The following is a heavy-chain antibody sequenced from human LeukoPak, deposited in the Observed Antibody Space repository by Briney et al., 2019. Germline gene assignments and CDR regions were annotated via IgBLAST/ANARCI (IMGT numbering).Heavy chain of an antibody. J-gene: IGHJ4*02. CDR3: ARKRPNYVDS. CDR2: ISSRGDPT. CDR1: GFTFSDYY. V-gene: IGHV3-11*04. Sequence: PGGSLRLSCAAPGFTFSDYYMTWIRQTPGKGLEWVSFISSRGDPTFYADSVKGRFTMSRDNAKNSLYLQMNSLRAEDTAVYYCARKRPNYVDSWGQGTLVTVSS.